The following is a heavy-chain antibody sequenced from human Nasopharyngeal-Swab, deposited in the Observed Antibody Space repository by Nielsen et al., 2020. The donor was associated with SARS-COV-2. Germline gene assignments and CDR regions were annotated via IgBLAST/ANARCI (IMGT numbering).Heavy chain of an antibody. CDR2: INHSDRT. D-gene: IGHD5-12*01. CDR3: ARCTWIPLHS. V-gene: IGHV4-34*01. CDR1: GGSFNEYY. Sequence: SETLSLTSGVSGGSFNEYYWSWIRQSPDKGLEWKGEINHSDRTIYNRSLKSRLTISVEKSKIQFSLELRSVTATDTAVYYFARCTWIPLHSWGPGTLVTVSS. J-gene: IGHJ4*02.